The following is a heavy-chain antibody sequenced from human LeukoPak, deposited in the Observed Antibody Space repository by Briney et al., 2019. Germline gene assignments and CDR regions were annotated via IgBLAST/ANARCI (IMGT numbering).Heavy chain of an antibody. CDR1: GYTFTSYH. Sequence: GASVKVSCKASGYTFTSYHMHWVRQAPGQGLEWMGIINPSGGTTNYAQKFRGRVTMTRDMSTSTVYMELSSLRSEDTAVYYCARGSSRYFDWRYYYMDVWGRGTTVTVSS. V-gene: IGHV1-46*01. CDR2: INPSGGTT. J-gene: IGHJ6*03. CDR3: ARGSSRYFDWRYYYMDV. D-gene: IGHD3-9*01.